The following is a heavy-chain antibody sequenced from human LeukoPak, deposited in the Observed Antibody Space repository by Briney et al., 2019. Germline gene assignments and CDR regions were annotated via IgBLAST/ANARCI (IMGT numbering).Heavy chain of an antibody. J-gene: IGHJ4*02. D-gene: IGHD5-24*01. Sequence: GGSLRLSCAASGFSFSSYAMHWVRQAPGKGLEWVALISYDGSNKYYTDSEKGRFTISRDNSKNTLYLQMNSLRAEDTAVYYCAKDSGPGGYNPLDYWGQGTRVTVSS. CDR2: ISYDGSNK. CDR3: AKDSGPGGYNPLDY. V-gene: IGHV3-30*04. CDR1: GFSFSSYA.